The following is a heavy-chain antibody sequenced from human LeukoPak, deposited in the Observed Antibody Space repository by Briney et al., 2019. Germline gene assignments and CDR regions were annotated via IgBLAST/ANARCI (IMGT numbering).Heavy chain of an antibody. CDR2: INPNSGGT. Sequence: ASVKVSCKASGYTFTGYYMHWVRQAPGQGLEWMGWINPNSGGTNYAQKFQGRVTMTRDTSISTAYMELSRLRSDDTAVCYCARPMYYYDSSGHDYWGQGTLVTVSS. CDR3: ARPMYYYDSSGHDY. J-gene: IGHJ4*02. D-gene: IGHD3-22*01. V-gene: IGHV1-2*02. CDR1: GYTFTGYY.